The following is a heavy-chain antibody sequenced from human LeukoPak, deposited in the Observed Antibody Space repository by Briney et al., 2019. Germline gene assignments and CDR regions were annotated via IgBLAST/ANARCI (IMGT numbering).Heavy chain of an antibody. Sequence: SETLSLTCAVSGVSIASYSCHWIRQPPGKGLEDIGAIDSSGNTYYNPSLKSRVTISVDTSKNQFSLKLSSVTAADTAVYYCARGGGWLQPFDYWGQGTLVTVSS. D-gene: IGHD5-24*01. CDR2: IDSSGNT. CDR1: GVSIASYS. J-gene: IGHJ4*02. CDR3: ARGGGWLQPFDY. V-gene: IGHV4-59*01.